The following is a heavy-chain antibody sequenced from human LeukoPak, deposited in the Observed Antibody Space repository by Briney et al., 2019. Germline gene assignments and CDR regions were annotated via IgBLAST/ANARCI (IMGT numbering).Heavy chain of an antibody. CDR1: GFTVSSNY. CDR2: ISGSGGST. J-gene: IGHJ5*02. CDR3: AKASVESFFGP. Sequence: GGSLRLSCAASGFTVSSNYMSWVRQAPGKGLEWVSAISGSGGSTYYADSVKGRFTISRDNSKNTLYLQMNSLRAEDTAVYYCAKASVESFFGPWGQGTLVTVSS. V-gene: IGHV3-23*01. D-gene: IGHD6-6*01.